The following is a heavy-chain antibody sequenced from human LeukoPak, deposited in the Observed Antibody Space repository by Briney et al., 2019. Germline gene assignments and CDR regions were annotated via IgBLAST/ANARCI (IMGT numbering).Heavy chain of an antibody. J-gene: IGHJ4*02. CDR3: ARDSGELLGYYFDY. Sequence: GGSLRLSCAASGFTFSSYSMNWVRQAPGKGLEWVSSISSSGSYIYYADSVKGRFTISRDNAKNSLYLQMNSLRAEDTAAYYCARDSGELLGYYFDYWGQGTLVTVSS. CDR2: ISSSGSYI. V-gene: IGHV3-21*01. D-gene: IGHD1-26*01. CDR1: GFTFSSYS.